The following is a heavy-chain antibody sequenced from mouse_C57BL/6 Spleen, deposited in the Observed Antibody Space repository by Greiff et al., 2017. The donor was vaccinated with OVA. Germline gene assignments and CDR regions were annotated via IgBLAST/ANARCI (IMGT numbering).Heavy chain of an antibody. CDR2: ISYDGSN. J-gene: IGHJ4*01. V-gene: IGHV3-6*01. CDR3: ARASITTVVAPYAMDY. D-gene: IGHD1-1*01. Sequence: EVQLQQSGPGLVKPSQSLSLTCSVTGYSITSGYYWNWIRQFPGNKLEWMGYISYDGSNNYNPSLKNRISITRDTSKNQFFLKLNSVTTEDTATYYCARASITTVVAPYAMDYWGQGTSVTVSS. CDR1: GYSITSGYY.